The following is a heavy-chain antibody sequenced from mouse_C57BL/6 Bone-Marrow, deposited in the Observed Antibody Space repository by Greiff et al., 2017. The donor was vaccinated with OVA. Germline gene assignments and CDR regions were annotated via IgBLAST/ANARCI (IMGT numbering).Heavy chain of an antibody. CDR1: GYSFTGYY. CDR2: INPSTGGT. D-gene: IGHD1-1*01. J-gene: IGHJ2*01. Sequence: EVQLQQSGPELVKPGASVKISCKASGYSFTGYYMNWVKQSPEKSLEWIGEINPSTGGTTYNQKFKAKATLTVDKSSSTAYMQLKSLTSEDSAVYYCARDYYGSSYGYFDYWGQGTTLTVSS. V-gene: IGHV1-42*01. CDR3: ARDYYGSSYGYFDY.